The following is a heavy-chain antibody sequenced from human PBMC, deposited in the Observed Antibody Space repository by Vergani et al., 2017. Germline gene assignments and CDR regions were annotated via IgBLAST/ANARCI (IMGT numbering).Heavy chain of an antibody. J-gene: IGHJ6*02. CDR1: GYIFSAYA. CDR3: ASRDITIFGVVIIRGYYYYGMDV. Sequence: QVQLVQSGSELKKPGASVKVSCKASGYIFSAYAMNWVRQAPGQGPEWMGWINPNTENPTYGQSFTRRFVFSLDTSVSTAYLQISSLQAEDTAVYYCASRDITIFGVVIIRGYYYYGMDVWGQGTTVTVSS. CDR2: INPNTENP. V-gene: IGHV7-4-1*02. D-gene: IGHD3-3*01.